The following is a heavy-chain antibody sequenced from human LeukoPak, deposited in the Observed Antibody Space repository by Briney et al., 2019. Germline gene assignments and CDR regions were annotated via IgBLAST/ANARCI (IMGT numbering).Heavy chain of an antibody. J-gene: IGHJ5*02. CDR3: AAGAYVLRYFDWLPSSPFDP. CDR1: GFTFTSSA. Sequence: ASVKVSCKASGFTFTSSAVQWVRQARGQRLEWIGWIVVGSGNTSYAQKFQERVTITRDMSTSTAHMELSSLRSEDTAVYYCAAGAYVLRYFDWLPSSPFDPWGQGTLVTVSS. V-gene: IGHV1-58*01. D-gene: IGHD3-9*01. CDR2: IVVGSGNT.